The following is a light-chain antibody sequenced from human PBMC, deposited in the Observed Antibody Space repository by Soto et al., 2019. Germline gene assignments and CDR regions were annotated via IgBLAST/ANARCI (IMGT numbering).Light chain of an antibody. CDR3: HQYHSYPLT. CDR1: QDIGRW. J-gene: IGKJ4*01. V-gene: IGKV1D-16*01. CDR2: GAS. Sequence: DIQMTQSPSSLSASGGDKVTSTCRASQDIGRWLAWYQQKPEKAPKSLIYGASTLQTGVPSRFSGSGSGTDFTLTINNLQPEDFATYYCHQYHSYPLTFGGGTKVEIK.